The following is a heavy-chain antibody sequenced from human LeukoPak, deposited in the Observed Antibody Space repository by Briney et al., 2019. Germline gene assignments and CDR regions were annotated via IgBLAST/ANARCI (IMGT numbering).Heavy chain of an antibody. Sequence: GGSLRLSCAASGFTLSRHGMHWVRQAPGKGLEWAAFIRYDGINKYSADSVKGRFTISRDNFKNTLYLQMNSLRAEDTAVYYCAKGRSGSLYYYYYMDVWGKGTTVTISS. D-gene: IGHD3-10*01. V-gene: IGHV3-30*02. CDR1: GFTLSRHG. CDR2: IRYDGINK. CDR3: AKGRSGSLYYYYYMDV. J-gene: IGHJ6*03.